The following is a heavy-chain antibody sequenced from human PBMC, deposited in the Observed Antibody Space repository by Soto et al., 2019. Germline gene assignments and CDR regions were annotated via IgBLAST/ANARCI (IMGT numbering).Heavy chain of an antibody. D-gene: IGHD2-8*02. J-gene: IGHJ4*02. CDR2: ISTTSSYT. V-gene: IGHV3-11*06. CDR1: GFTFSDYY. Sequence: QVQLVESGGGLVKPGGSLRLSCAASGFTFSDYYMTWIRQAPGKGLEWVSYISTTSSYTTYADSVKGRFSISRDNAKNSLYLQMNSLRAEDTAVYYCASDIGTGSDYWGQGTLVTVSS. CDR3: ASDIGTGSDY.